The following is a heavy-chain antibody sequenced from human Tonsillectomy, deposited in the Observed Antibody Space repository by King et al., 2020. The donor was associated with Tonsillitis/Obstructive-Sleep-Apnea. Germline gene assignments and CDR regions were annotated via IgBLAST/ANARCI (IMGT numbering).Heavy chain of an antibody. CDR3: ARDLYYDFWFEKLNSLSYYCYGMDV. CDR2: ISSSSSYI. V-gene: IGHV3-21*01. CDR1: GFTFSSYS. D-gene: IGHD3-3*01. J-gene: IGHJ6*02. Sequence: VQLVESGGGLVKPGGSLRLSCAASGFTFSSYSMNWVRQAPGKGLEWVSSISSSSSYIYYADSVKGRLTISRDNAKNSLYLQMNSLRAEDTAVYYCARDLYYDFWFEKLNSLSYYCYGMDVWGQGTTVTVSS.